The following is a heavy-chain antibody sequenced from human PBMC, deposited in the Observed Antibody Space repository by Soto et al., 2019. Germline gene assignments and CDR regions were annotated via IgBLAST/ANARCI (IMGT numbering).Heavy chain of an antibody. Sequence: SETLSLTCAVSGGSISSGGYSWSWIRQPPGKGLEWIGYIYHSGSTYYNPSLKSRVTISVDRSKNQFSLKLSSVTAADTAVYYCARGGYSGYDFRNYYYYYGMDVWGQGTTVTVSS. V-gene: IGHV4-30-2*01. CDR2: IYHSGST. J-gene: IGHJ6*02. D-gene: IGHD5-12*01. CDR1: GGSISSGGYS. CDR3: ARGGYSGYDFRNYYYYYGMDV.